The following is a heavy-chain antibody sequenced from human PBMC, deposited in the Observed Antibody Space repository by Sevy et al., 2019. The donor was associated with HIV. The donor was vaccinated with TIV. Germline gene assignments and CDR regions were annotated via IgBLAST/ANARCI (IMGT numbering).Heavy chain of an antibody. CDR2: VYYFGST. J-gene: IGHJ6*02. CDR1: GASVSAANDY. Sequence: SETLSLTCSVSGASVSAANDYWSWIRQPPGKGLEWIGNVYYFGSTNYNPSLKSRVTISLDTSKKQFSLKLSSVTAVDTAVYYCARDQYYDIRTGLYAMDVWGQGTTVTVSS. V-gene: IGHV4-61*01. CDR3: ARDQYYDIRTGLYAMDV. D-gene: IGHD3-9*01.